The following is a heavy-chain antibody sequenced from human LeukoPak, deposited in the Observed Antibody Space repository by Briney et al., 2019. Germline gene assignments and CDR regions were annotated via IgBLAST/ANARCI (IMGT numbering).Heavy chain of an antibody. D-gene: IGHD3-3*01. CDR2: IIPICGKE. J-gene: IGHJ5*02. CDR1: GGSFSSYS. CDR3: ARGCIGFLQWFSWFDP. V-gene: IGHV1-69*05. Sequence: EAAVQVPCQASGGSFSSYSIIWVRRAPPRGLEWMGGIIPICGKENYRQKYQRRVKIHTDVSTRTAYIELSSQRSEDTAVYYCARGCIGFLQWFSWFDPWGQGTLATVSS.